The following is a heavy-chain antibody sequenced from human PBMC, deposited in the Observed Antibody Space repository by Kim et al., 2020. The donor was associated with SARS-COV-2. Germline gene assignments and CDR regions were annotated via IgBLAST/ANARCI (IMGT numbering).Heavy chain of an antibody. V-gene: IGHV3-30-3*01. Sequence: GGSLRLSCAASGFTFSSYAMHWVRQAPGKGLEWVAVISYDGSNKYYADSVKGRFTISRDNSKNTLYLQMNSLRAEDTAVYYCARDRRPSGGGGRYYYYYGMDVWGQGTTVTVSS. J-gene: IGHJ6*02. CDR3: ARDRRPSGGGGRYYYYYGMDV. CDR1: GFTFSSYA. CDR2: ISYDGSNK. D-gene: IGHD3-10*01.